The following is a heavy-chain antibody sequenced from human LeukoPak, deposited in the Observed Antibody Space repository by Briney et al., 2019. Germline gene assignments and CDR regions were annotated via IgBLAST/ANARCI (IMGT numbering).Heavy chain of an antibody. CDR2: INTGGSTT. Sequence: GGSLRLSCAASGFTFSSYWMHWVRQAPGKGLVWVSRINTGGSTTDYADSVKGRFTISRDNAKNTLYLQMNSLRAEDTAVYYCSRVLRGRDDYWGHGSLVIVSS. V-gene: IGHV3-74*01. CDR1: GFTFSSYW. CDR3: SRVLRGRDDY. D-gene: IGHD5-24*01. J-gene: IGHJ4*01.